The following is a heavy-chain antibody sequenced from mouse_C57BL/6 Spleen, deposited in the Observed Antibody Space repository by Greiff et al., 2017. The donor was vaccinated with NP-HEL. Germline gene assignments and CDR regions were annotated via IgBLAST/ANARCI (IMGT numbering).Heavy chain of an antibody. V-gene: IGHV5-16*01. CDR3: AREDYDGLAY. Sequence: EVQLVESEGGLVQPGSSMKLSCTASGFTFSDYYMAWVRQVPEKGLEWVANINYDGSSTYYLDSLKSRFIISRDNAKNILYLQMSSLKSEDTATYYCAREDYDGLAYWGQGTLVTVSA. J-gene: IGHJ3*01. CDR2: INYDGSST. D-gene: IGHD2-4*01. CDR1: GFTFSDYY.